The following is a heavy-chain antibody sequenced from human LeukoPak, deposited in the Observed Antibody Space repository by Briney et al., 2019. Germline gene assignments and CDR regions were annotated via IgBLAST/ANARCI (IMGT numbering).Heavy chain of an antibody. CDR2: INWNGGST. D-gene: IGHD3-22*01. CDR1: GFTVSSNF. V-gene: IGHV3-20*04. J-gene: IGHJ4*02. CDR3: ARSSVFDWGVYDSSGYYPFDY. Sequence: PGGSLRLSCAASGFTVSSNFMSWVRQAPGKGLEWVSGINWNGGSTGYADSVKGRFTISRDNAKNSLYLQMNSLRAEDTALYYCARSSVFDWGVYDSSGYYPFDYWGQGTLVTVSS.